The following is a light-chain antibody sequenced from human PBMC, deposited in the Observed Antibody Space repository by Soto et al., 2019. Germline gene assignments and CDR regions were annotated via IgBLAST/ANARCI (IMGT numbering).Light chain of an antibody. CDR2: GAS. CDR1: QSVSSN. V-gene: IGKV3-11*01. Sequence: IVMTQSPGTLSVSPGERPTVSCTASQSVSSNLAWYQQKPGQAPRLLIYGASTRATGIPARFSGSGSGTHFTLTISSLEPEDFGLYYCQQRSNWPSVTFGGGTKVDIK. CDR3: QQRSNWPSVT. J-gene: IGKJ4*01.